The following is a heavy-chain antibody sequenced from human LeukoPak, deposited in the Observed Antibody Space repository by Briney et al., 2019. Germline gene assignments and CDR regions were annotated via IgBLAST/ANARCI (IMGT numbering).Heavy chain of an antibody. D-gene: IGHD3-16*02. V-gene: IGHV3-30*18. Sequence: GGSLRLSCAASGFTFSSYSMNWVRQAPGKGLEWVAVISYDGSNKYYADSVKGRFTISRDNSKNTLYLQMNSLRAEDTAVYYCAKDMITFGGVIVIPGAVDFDYWGQGTLVTVSS. CDR1: GFTFSSYS. CDR3: AKDMITFGGVIVIPGAVDFDY. J-gene: IGHJ4*02. CDR2: ISYDGSNK.